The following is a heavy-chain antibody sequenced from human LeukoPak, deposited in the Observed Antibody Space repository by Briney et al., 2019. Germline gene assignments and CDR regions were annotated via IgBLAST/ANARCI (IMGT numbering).Heavy chain of an antibody. Sequence: GGSLRLSCAASGFTFSRTWMHWVRQAPGKGLVCVSRINSDGTSTVYADSVKGRFTISRDNAKNTVYLQMSGLGVDDTAVYYCARDNYYSIDYWGQGTLVTVSS. CDR2: INSDGTST. D-gene: IGHD1-26*01. CDR1: GFTFSRTW. V-gene: IGHV3-74*01. J-gene: IGHJ4*02. CDR3: ARDNYYSIDY.